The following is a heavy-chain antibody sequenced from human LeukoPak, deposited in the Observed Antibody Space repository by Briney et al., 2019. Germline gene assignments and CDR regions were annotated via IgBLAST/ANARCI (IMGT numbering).Heavy chain of an antibody. V-gene: IGHV1-69*04. J-gene: IGHJ6*02. CDR3: ASPLDCSSTSCYTRTHYYGMDV. D-gene: IGHD2-2*02. Sequence: ASVKVSCKASGGTFSSYAISWVRQAPGQGLEWMGRIIPILGIANYAQKFQGRVTITADKSTSTACMELSSLRSEDTAVYCCASPLDCSSTSCYTRTHYYGMDVWGQGTTVTVSS. CDR2: IIPILGIA. CDR1: GGTFSSYA.